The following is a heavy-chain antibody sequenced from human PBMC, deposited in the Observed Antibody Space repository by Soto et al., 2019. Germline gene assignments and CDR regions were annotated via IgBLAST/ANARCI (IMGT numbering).Heavy chain of an antibody. CDR2: LNGDGSNT. CDR1: GLTFSSLW. D-gene: IGHD3-16*01. Sequence: VQLVESGGCLVQPWGSLRLSCAASGLTFSSLWMHWVRQAPGKGLVWVSRLNGDGSNTNYADSVRGRFTISRDNTTKTRWRLMKCLGADDTAVYYCERGVWGYYYLDVGGEGTTVTGPS. CDR3: ERGVWGYYYLDV. V-gene: IGHV3-74*01. J-gene: IGHJ6*03.